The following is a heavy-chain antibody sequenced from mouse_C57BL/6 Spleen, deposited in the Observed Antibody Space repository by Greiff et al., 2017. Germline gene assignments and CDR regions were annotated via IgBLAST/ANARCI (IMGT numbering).Heavy chain of an antibody. CDR1: GYTFTSYW. D-gene: IGHD3-2*02. V-gene: IGHV1-52*01. J-gene: IGHJ4*01. CDR2: IDPSDSET. Sequence: VQLQQSGAELVRPGSSVKLSCKASGYTFTSYWVHWVKQRPIQGLEWMGNIDPSDSETHYNQKFKDKATLTVDKSSSTAYMQLSSLPSEYSAVYYWARGDTAQALSAMDHWGQGTSVTVSS. CDR3: ARGDTAQALSAMDH.